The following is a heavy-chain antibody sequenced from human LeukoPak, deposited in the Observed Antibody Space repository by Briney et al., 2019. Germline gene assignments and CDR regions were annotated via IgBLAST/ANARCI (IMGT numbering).Heavy chain of an antibody. D-gene: IGHD6-13*01. CDR3: AKETGYSSTFNWFDP. Sequence: GGSLRLSCAASGFTFSSYGMSWVRQAPGKGLEWVSAISGSGGSTYYADSVKGRFTISRDNSKNTLYLQMNSLRAEDTAVYYCAKETGYSSTFNWFDPWGQGTLVTVSS. CDR1: GFTFSSYG. V-gene: IGHV3-23*01. J-gene: IGHJ5*02. CDR2: ISGSGGST.